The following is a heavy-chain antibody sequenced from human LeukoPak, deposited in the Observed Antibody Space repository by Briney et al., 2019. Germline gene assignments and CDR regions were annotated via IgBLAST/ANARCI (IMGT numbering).Heavy chain of an antibody. Sequence: AGESLKISCKSSGYSFTSYWISWVRQMPGKGLEWMGRIDPSDSYTNYSPSFQGHVTISADKSISTAYLQWSSLKASDTAMYYCARHRDDGFADYFDYWGQGTLVTVSS. CDR2: IDPSDSYT. D-gene: IGHD1-1*01. CDR3: ARHRDDGFADYFDY. J-gene: IGHJ4*02. CDR1: GYSFTSYW. V-gene: IGHV5-10-1*01.